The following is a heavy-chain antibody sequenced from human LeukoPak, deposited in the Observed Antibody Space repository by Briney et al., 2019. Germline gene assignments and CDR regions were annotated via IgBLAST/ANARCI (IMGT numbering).Heavy chain of an antibody. D-gene: IGHD2-15*01. CDR2: ISGSGGTT. Sequence: GGSLRLSCAASGFTFSSYGMRWVRQAPGKGLEWVSAISGSGGTTYYADSVKGRFTISRDNSKKTMYLQMKSLRAEDTAVYYCAKSEMFRNGGICYPYYYMDVWGKGTTVTVSS. V-gene: IGHV3-23*01. J-gene: IGHJ6*03. CDR1: GFTFSSYG. CDR3: AKSEMFRNGGICYPYYYMDV.